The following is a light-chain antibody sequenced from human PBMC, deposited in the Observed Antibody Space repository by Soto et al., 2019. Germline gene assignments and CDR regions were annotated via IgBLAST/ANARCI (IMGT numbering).Light chain of an antibody. V-gene: IGKV4-1*01. CDR2: WAS. Sequence: DIVMTQSPDSLAVSLGERATINCKSSQSVLYSSNNKNYLAWYQQTPGQPPKLLIYWASTRESRVPDRFSGSASGTDFTLTISRLQAEDVAVYYCQQYYGTPLTFGHGTKVDI. CDR3: QQYYGTPLT. CDR1: QSVLYSSNNKNY. J-gene: IGKJ1*01.